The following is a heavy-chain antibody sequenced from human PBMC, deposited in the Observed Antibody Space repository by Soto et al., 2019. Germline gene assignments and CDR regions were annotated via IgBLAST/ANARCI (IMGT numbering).Heavy chain of an antibody. J-gene: IGHJ6*02. CDR2: IYPGDSDT. CDR3: ARHLRAIGKNYYYYGMDV. CDR1: GYSFTSYW. D-gene: IGHD2-2*01. Sequence: GESLKISCKGSGYSFTSYWIGWVRQMPGKGLEWMGIIYPGDSDTRYSPSFQGQVTISADKSISTAYLQWSSLKASDTAMYYCARHLRAIGKNYYYYGMDVWGQGTTVTVSS. V-gene: IGHV5-51*01.